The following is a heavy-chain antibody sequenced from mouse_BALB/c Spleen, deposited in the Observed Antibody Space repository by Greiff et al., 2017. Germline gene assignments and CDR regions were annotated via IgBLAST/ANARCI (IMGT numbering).Heavy chain of an antibody. J-gene: IGHJ2*01. CDR2: IYPSDSYT. CDR3: TRGTGGDDY. D-gene: IGHD4-1*01. CDR1: GYTFTSYW. Sequence: QVQLKQPGAELVRPGASVKLSCKASGYTFTSYWINWVKQRPGQGLEWIGNIYPSDSYTNYNQKFKDKATLTVDKSSSTAYMQLSSPTSEDSAVYYCTRGTGGDDYWGQGTTLTVSS. V-gene: IGHV1-69*02.